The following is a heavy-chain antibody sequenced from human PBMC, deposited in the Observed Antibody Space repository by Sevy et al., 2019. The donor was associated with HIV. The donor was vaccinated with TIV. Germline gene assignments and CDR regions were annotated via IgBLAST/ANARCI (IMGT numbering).Heavy chain of an antibody. V-gene: IGHV3-30-3*01. Sequence: GGSLRLSCAASGFTLSSYAMPWVRQAPGKGLEWVAVISYDGSNKYYADSVKGRFTISRDNSKNTLYLQMNSLRAEDTAVYYCARDSRGTFDYWGQGTLVTVSS. CDR2: ISYDGSNK. J-gene: IGHJ4*02. CDR1: GFTLSSYA. D-gene: IGHD3-16*01. CDR3: ARDSRGTFDY.